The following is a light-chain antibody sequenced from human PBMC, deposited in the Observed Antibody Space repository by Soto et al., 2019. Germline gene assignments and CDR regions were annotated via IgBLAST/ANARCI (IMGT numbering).Light chain of an antibody. J-gene: IGKJ3*01. CDR2: AAS. CDR3: QHLNSYLSIT. CDR1: QGISSY. Sequence: IQLTQSPSSLSASVGDRVTITCRASQGISSYLAWYQQKPVKAPKLLIYAASTLQSGVPSRFSGSGSGTDLSLTISSLQPEDFATYYCQHLNSYLSITFGPGTKVDIK. V-gene: IGKV1-9*01.